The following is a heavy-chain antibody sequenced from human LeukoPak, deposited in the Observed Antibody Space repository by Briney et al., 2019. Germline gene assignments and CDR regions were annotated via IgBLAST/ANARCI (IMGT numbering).Heavy chain of an antibody. D-gene: IGHD1-26*01. CDR1: GGSISDYY. CDR2: ISYSGST. Sequence: SETLSLTCTVSGGSISDYYWSWIRQPPGKGLEWIGFISYSGSTNFNPSLKGRVTILVDTSKKQFSLKLSSVTAADTAVYYCARAPSGVYYDAWGQGTLVTVSS. V-gene: IGHV4-59*01. J-gene: IGHJ5*02. CDR3: ARAPSGVYYDA.